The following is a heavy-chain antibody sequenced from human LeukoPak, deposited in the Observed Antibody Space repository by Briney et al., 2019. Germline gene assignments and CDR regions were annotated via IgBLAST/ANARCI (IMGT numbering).Heavy chain of an antibody. V-gene: IGHV1-69*04. J-gene: IGHJ6*03. CDR3: ARRIAVAGTGDYYYYMDV. CDR2: IIPILGIA. D-gene: IGHD6-19*01. Sequence: SVKVSCKASGGTFSSYAISWVRQAPGQGLEWMGRIIPILGIANYAQKFQGRVTITADKSTSTAYMELSSLRSEDTAVYYCARRIAVAGTGDYYYYMDVWGKGTTVTVSS. CDR1: GGTFSSYA.